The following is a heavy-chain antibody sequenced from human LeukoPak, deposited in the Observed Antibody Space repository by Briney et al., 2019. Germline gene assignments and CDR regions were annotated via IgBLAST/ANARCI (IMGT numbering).Heavy chain of an antibody. V-gene: IGHV1-69*13. CDR2: IIPIFGTA. Sequence: SVKVSCKASGGTFSSYAISWVRQAPGQGLEWMGGIIPIFGTANYAQKFQGRVTITADESTSTAYMELSSLRSEDTAVYYCARWGDYDILTGYLSPFDYWSQGTLVTVSS. J-gene: IGHJ4*02. CDR3: ARWGDYDILTGYLSPFDY. CDR1: GGTFSSYA. D-gene: IGHD3-9*01.